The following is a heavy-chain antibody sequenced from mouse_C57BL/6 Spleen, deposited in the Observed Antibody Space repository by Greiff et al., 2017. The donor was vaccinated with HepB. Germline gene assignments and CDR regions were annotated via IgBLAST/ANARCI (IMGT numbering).Heavy chain of an antibody. CDR2: IYPSDSET. CDR3: ARSPYYYGSSYGYFDV. Sequence: QVQLQQPGAELVRPGSSVKLSCKASGYTFTSYWMDLVKQRPGQGLEWIGNIYPSDSETHYNQKFKDKATLTVDKSSSTAYMQLSSLTSEDSAVYYCARSPYYYGSSYGYFDVWGTGTTVTVSS. D-gene: IGHD1-1*01. CDR1: GYTFTSYW. V-gene: IGHV1-61*01. J-gene: IGHJ1*03.